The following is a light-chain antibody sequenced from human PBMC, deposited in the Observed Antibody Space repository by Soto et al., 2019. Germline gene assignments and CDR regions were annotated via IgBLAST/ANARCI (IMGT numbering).Light chain of an antibody. Sequence: EIVLTQSPGTLSLSPRERATRSCRASQSGRDMYLAWYQQKPGQPPRLLIYGVSSRAYGIPDRFSGSGSGTDFTLTIIRLDPEDFAVYYCQHYGYPQCTFGQGTKVEIK. CDR1: QSGRDMY. CDR3: QHYGYPQCT. V-gene: IGKV3-20*01. J-gene: IGKJ1*01. CDR2: GVS.